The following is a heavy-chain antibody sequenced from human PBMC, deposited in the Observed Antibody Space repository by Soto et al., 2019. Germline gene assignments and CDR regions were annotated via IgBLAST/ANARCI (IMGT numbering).Heavy chain of an antibody. CDR2: IYHSGST. D-gene: IGHD5-18*01. V-gene: IGHV4-59*01. CDR1: GGSISSYY. CDR3: ARGGYSHGY. J-gene: IGHJ4*02. Sequence: SETLSLTCTVSGGSISSYYWSWIRQPPGKGLEWIGDIYHSGSTNYNPSLKSRVTISVDTSKNQFSLKLSSVTAADTAVYYCARGGYSHGYWGQGTLVTVSS.